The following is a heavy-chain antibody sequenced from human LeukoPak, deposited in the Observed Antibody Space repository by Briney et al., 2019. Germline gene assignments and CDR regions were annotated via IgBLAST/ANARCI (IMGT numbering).Heavy chain of an antibody. CDR3: ARGRIQLWFDAFDI. D-gene: IGHD5-18*01. CDR2: IRWDSGSV. CDR1: GFTFDDYA. J-gene: IGHJ3*02. V-gene: IGHV3-9*01. Sequence: GGSLRLSCAASGFTFDDYAMHWVRQAPGKGLEWVSGIRWDSGSVDSADSVKGRFTISRDNAKNSLYLQMNSLRAEDTAVYYCARGRIQLWFDAFDIWGQGTMVTVSS.